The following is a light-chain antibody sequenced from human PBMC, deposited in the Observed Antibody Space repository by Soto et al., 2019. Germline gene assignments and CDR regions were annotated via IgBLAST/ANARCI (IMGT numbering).Light chain of an antibody. V-gene: IGKV3-11*01. CDR3: QQRTNWLFT. Sequence: EIVLTQSPATLSLSPGERATLSCRASQSVGSYLGWYQQKPGQAPRLLIYDSSTRAAGVPARFSGSGSGTDFTLTISSLEPEDFAVYYCQQRTNWLFTFGPGTKVEIK. CDR2: DSS. CDR1: QSVGSY. J-gene: IGKJ3*01.